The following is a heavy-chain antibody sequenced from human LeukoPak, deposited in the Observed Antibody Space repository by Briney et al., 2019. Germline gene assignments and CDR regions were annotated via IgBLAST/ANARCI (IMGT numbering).Heavy chain of an antibody. Sequence: GGSLRLSRAASGFTFSTYWMHWVRQAPGKGLVWVSRVNSDGSDTTYADSVKGRFTISRGNAKNTLYLQMNSLRAEDTAMYYCARVYSRGPFDSWGQGTLVTVSS. J-gene: IGHJ4*02. V-gene: IGHV3-74*01. CDR3: ARVYSRGPFDS. CDR2: VNSDGSDT. D-gene: IGHD6-13*01. CDR1: GFTFSTYW.